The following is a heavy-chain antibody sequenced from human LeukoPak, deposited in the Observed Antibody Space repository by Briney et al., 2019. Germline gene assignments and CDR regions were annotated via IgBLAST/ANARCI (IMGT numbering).Heavy chain of an antibody. V-gene: IGHV3-11*01. CDR2: ISSSGSTI. Sequence: GGSLRLSCAASGFTFSDYYMGWIRQAPGKGLEWVSYISSSGSTIYYADSVKGRFTISRDNAKNSLYLQMNSLRAEDTAVYYCARDPAYGSGSYNYYYGMDVWGQGTTVTVSS. CDR1: GFTFSDYY. CDR3: ARDPAYGSGSYNYYYGMDV. J-gene: IGHJ6*02. D-gene: IGHD3-10*01.